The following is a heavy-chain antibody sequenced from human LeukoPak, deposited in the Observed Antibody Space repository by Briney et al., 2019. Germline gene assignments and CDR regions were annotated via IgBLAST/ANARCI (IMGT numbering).Heavy chain of an antibody. V-gene: IGHV3-30*04. J-gene: IGHJ4*02. Sequence: PGRSLRLSCAASGFTFSSYAMHWVRQAPGKGLEWVAVISYDGSNKYYADSVKGRFTISRDNSKNTPYLQMNSLRAEDTAVYYCASSQQTFDYWGQGTLVTVSS. CDR2: ISYDGSNK. D-gene: IGHD1/OR15-1a*01. CDR1: GFTFSSYA. CDR3: ASSQQTFDY.